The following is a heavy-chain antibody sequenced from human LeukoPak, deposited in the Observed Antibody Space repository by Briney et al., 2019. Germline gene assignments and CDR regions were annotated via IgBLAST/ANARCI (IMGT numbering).Heavy chain of an antibody. J-gene: IGHJ4*02. V-gene: IGHV3-21*01. CDR2: ISSSSSYI. CDR3: ARMDGSYSQNYFDY. D-gene: IGHD1-26*01. Sequence: GGSLRLSCAASGFTFSSYSMNWVRQAPGKGLEWVSSISSSSSYIYYADSVKGQFTISRDNAKNSLYLQMNSLRAEDTAVYYCARMDGSYSQNYFDYWGQGTLVTVSS. CDR1: GFTFSSYS.